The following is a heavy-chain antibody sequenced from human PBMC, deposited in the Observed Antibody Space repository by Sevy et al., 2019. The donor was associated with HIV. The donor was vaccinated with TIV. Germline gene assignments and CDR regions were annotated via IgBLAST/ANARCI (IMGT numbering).Heavy chain of an antibody. D-gene: IGHD3-3*01. CDR1: GYTFTSYD. V-gene: IGHV1-8*01. CDR3: ARGVGLENYFDY. Sequence: ASVKVSCKTSGYTFTSYDINWVRQATGQGREWMGWMNPNSGNTGYAQKFQGRVTMTRSTSISTAYMELSSLRSEDTAVYYCARGVGLENYFDYWGQGTLVTVSS. J-gene: IGHJ4*02. CDR2: MNPNSGNT.